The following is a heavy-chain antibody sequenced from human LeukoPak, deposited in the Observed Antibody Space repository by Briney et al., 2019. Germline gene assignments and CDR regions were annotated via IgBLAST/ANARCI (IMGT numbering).Heavy chain of an antibody. Sequence: PGGSLRLSCAASGLTFSSYGMHWVRQAPGKGLEWVAFIRYDGSNKYYADSVKGRFTISRDNSKNTLYLQMNSLRAEDTAVYYCAKDHGSGWYLDYWGQGTLVTVSS. J-gene: IGHJ4*02. CDR3: AKDHGSGWYLDY. D-gene: IGHD6-25*01. CDR2: IRYDGSNK. V-gene: IGHV3-30*02. CDR1: GLTFSSYG.